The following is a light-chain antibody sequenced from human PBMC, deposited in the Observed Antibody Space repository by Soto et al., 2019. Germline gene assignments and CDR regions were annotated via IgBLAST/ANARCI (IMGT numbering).Light chain of an antibody. J-gene: IGLJ1*01. CDR3: SSLTSSSSYV. CDR2: DVT. CDR1: SSDFGIYNS. Sequence: QSALTQPASVSGSPGQSITLLCTGTSSDFGIYNSVSWYQQHPGKAPKLMIHDVTNRPSGVSSRFSGSRSGNTASLTISGLQAEDEADYYCSSLTSSSSYVFGPGTKVTVL. V-gene: IGLV2-14*01.